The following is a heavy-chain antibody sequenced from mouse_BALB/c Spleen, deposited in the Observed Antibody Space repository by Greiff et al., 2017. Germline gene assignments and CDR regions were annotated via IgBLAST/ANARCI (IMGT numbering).Heavy chain of an antibody. D-gene: IGHD2-14*01. CDR3: ARDYRYDFDY. CDR2: INPYNGAT. J-gene: IGHJ2*01. CDR1: GYSFTGYY. Sequence: EVKLQESGPELVKPGASVKISCKASGYSFTGYYMHWVKQSHVKSLEWIGRINPYNGATSYNQNFKDKASLTVDKSSSTAYMELHSLTSEDSAVYYCARDYRYDFDYWGQGTTLTVSS. V-gene: IGHV1-31*01.